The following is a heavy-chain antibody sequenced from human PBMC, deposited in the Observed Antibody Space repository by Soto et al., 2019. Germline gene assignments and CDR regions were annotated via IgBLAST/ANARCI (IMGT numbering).Heavy chain of an antibody. Sequence: SETLSLTCAVYGGSFSGYHWSRIRQPPGTGLEWIGEINHSGSTNYNPSLKSRVTISVDTSKNQFSLKVTSVTAADTAVYYCAREKVGATVFDNWGQGTRVTVSS. CDR1: GGSFSGYH. V-gene: IGHV4-34*01. CDR3: AREKVGATVFDN. J-gene: IGHJ4*02. CDR2: INHSGST. D-gene: IGHD1-26*01.